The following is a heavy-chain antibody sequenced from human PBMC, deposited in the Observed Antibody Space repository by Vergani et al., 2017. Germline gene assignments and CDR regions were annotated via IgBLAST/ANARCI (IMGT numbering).Heavy chain of an antibody. CDR1: GGTFSSYA. CDR3: AKDRSWTVAGPFDY. CDR2: ISGSGGST. J-gene: IGHJ4*02. D-gene: IGHD6-19*01. V-gene: IGHV3-23*04. Sequence: VQLVQSGAEVKKPGSSVKVSCKASGGTFSSYAMSWVRQAPGKGLEWVSAISGSGGSTYYADSVKGRFTLSRDTSQNTLYLQMNSLGAEDTAGDYCAKDRSWTVAGPFDYWGQGTLVTVSS.